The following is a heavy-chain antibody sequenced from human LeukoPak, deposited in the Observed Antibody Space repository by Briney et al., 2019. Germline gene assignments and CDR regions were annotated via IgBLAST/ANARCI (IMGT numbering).Heavy chain of an antibody. Sequence: SETLSLTCAVYGGSFSGYYWSWIRQPPGKGLEWIGEINHSGSTNYNPSLKSRVTIPVDTSKNQFSLKLSSVTAADTAVYYCARVSGYDSSGYYYYFDYWGQGTLVTVSS. CDR3: ARVSGYDSSGYYYYFDY. CDR2: INHSGST. V-gene: IGHV4-34*01. J-gene: IGHJ4*02. CDR1: GGSFSGYY. D-gene: IGHD3-22*01.